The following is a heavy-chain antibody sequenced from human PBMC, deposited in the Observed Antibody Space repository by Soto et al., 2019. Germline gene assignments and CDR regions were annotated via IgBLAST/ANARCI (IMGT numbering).Heavy chain of an antibody. J-gene: IGHJ4*02. D-gene: IGHD1-7*01. Sequence: PVGSLRLSCAASGFTFSNYAMNWVRQAPGKGLEWVSVISGSGGSTYYADSVKGRFTISRDNSKNTLSLQMNSLRAEDTAIYYCAKGGYDWNYVLDYWGQGTLVTVSS. CDR3: AKGGYDWNYVLDY. V-gene: IGHV3-23*01. CDR2: ISGSGGST. CDR1: GFTFSNYA.